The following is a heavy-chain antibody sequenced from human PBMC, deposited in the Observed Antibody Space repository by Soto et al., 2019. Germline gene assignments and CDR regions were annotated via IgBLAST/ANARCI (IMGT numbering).Heavy chain of an antibody. Sequence: GGSLRLSCAASGFTFSSHAMGWLRQAPGTGPEWVAFVDGSGGDTSYADSVKGRFTISRANSDTSLFLHMTTLRAEDTGLYFCVQGTLAAGYAATVSFHLGGQGTLVDFSS. V-gene: IGHV3-23*01. CDR1: GFTFSSHA. D-gene: IGHD2-8*01. CDR3: VQGTLAAGYAATVSFHL. CDR2: VDGSGGDT. J-gene: IGHJ4*02.